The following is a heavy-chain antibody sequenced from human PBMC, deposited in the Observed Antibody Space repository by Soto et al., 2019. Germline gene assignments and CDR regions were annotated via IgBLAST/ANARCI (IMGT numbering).Heavy chain of an antibody. CDR3: VAGQYFFDY. V-gene: IGHV3-30*03. J-gene: IGHJ4*02. CDR2: ISYDGSNK. Sequence: PGGSLRLSCAASGGPFSSYGMQWVRQAPGKGLEWVAVISYDGSNKYYADSVKDRFTISRDNSKSTLYLQMNSLRADDTAVYYCVAGQYFFDYCGQGTLVTVS. CDR1: GGPFSSYG. D-gene: IGHD6-19*01.